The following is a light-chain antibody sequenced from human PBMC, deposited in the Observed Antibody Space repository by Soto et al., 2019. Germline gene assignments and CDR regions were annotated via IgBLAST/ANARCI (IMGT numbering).Light chain of an antibody. V-gene: IGKV3-20*01. J-gene: IGKJ1*01. CDR3: QQYGNSLWT. Sequence: IVLTHSPGTLSFSPGEIAALSGRASQSVSSSYLAWYQQKPGQAPKVLIYRASSRATGIPDRFSGSGSGTDFTLTITRLEPEDFAVYYCQQYGNSLWTFGRGTKVDIK. CDR2: RAS. CDR1: QSVSSSY.